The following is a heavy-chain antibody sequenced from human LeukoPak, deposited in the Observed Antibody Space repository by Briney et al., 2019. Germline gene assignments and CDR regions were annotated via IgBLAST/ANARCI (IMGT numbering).Heavy chain of an antibody. J-gene: IGHJ4*02. CDR1: GVSITSGTYY. V-gene: IGHV4-30-2*01. CDR2: ILHSGST. CDR3: ARTRDFWSAYFDY. D-gene: IGHD3-3*01. Sequence: PSETLSLSCAVSGVSITSGTYYWGWIRQPPGKGPEGIGYILHSGSTYHNPSLQSRVTILVATSKNQFPLKLSSVAAADTAVYFCARTRDFWSAYFDYWGQGILVTVSS.